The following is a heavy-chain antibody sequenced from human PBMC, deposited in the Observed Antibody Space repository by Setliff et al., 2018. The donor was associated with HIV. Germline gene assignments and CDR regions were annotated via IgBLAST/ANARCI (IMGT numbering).Heavy chain of an antibody. CDR1: GFPFSHYA. J-gene: IGHJ6*03. CDR2: ISAGSTYI. D-gene: IGHD6-19*01. Sequence: PGGSLRLSCAASGFPFSHYAMNWVRQAPGKRLVWVASISAGSTYIHHADSLKGRFSISRDNTRYILYLEMNSLRPEDTAVYYCARAPDGSGWAQAGQYYMDVWGKGTTVTVSS. V-gene: IGHV3-21*01. CDR3: ARAPDGSGWAQAGQYYMDV.